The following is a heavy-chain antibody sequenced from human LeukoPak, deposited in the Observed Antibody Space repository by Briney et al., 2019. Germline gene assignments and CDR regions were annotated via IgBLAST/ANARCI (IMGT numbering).Heavy chain of an antibody. D-gene: IGHD2-2*01. CDR2: ISGSGGST. CDR3: AKGTYCSSTSCYHATGGYYYMDV. CDR1: GFTFSSYA. V-gene: IGHV3-23*01. J-gene: IGHJ6*03. Sequence: GGSLRLSCAASGFTFSSYAMSWVRQAPGKGLEWVSAISGSGGSTYYADSVNGRFTIYRDNSKKTLYLQMNSLRAEDTAVYYCAKGTYCSSTSCYHATGGYYYMDVWGKGTTVTVSS.